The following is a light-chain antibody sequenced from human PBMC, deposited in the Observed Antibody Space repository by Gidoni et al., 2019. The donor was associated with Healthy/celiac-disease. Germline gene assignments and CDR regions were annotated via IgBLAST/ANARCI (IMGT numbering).Light chain of an antibody. Sequence: ELVFTQSPGTLSLSPGERATLSCRASQSVSSSYLAWYQQKPGTAPRLLIYGASRRATGIPDRFSGSGSGTDFTLTISRLEPEDFAVYYCQQYGSSPGTFGQGTKLEIK. CDR1: QSVSSSY. J-gene: IGKJ2*01. V-gene: IGKV3-20*01. CDR3: QQYGSSPGT. CDR2: GAS.